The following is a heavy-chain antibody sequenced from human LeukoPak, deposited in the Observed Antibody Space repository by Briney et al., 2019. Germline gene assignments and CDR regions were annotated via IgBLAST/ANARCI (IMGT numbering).Heavy chain of an antibody. CDR3: ARVNTYYYYYYMDV. D-gene: IGHD2-2*02. Sequence: GGSLRLSCAASGFTFSSYGMHWVRQAPGKGLEWEAVIWYDGSNKYYADSVKGRFTISRDNSKNTLYLQMNSLRAEDTAVYYCARVNTYYYYYYMDVWGKGTTVTVSS. J-gene: IGHJ6*03. CDR1: GFTFSSYG. V-gene: IGHV3-33*01. CDR2: IWYDGSNK.